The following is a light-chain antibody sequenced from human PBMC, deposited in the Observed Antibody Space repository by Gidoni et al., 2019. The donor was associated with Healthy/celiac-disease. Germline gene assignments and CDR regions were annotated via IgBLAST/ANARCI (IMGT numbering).Light chain of an antibody. Sequence: DIKMTHSPSTLSASVGDRVTITCRASQSISSWLAWYQQKPGKAPKLLIYDASSLESGVPSRFSGSGSGTEFTLTISSLQPDDFATYYCQQYNSNSYTFGQGTKLEIK. CDR2: DAS. CDR3: QQYNSNSYT. J-gene: IGKJ2*01. V-gene: IGKV1-5*01. CDR1: QSISSW.